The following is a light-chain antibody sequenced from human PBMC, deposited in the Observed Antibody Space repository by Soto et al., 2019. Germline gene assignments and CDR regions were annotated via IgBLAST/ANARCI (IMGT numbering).Light chain of an antibody. J-gene: IGKJ3*01. CDR2: AAS. CDR1: QGIANY. Sequence: DIQMTQSPSSLSASVGDRDTITCRASQGIANYFAWYQQKPGKVPKLLIYAASTLEPGVPSRFSGSGFGTDFILSISSLQPEDFATYYCQKYNGAPFTFGPGTKVDI. V-gene: IGKV1-27*01. CDR3: QKYNGAPFT.